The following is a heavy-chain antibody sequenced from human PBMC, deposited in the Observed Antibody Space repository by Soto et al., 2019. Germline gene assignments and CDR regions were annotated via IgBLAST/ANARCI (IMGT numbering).Heavy chain of an antibody. V-gene: IGHV3-11*05. Sequence: QVQLVESGGVLVKPGGSLRLSCAASGFTFSDYYMSWFRRAPGKGLEWLSYIDSGSRYKNYADSVKGRSTISRDNAQKTLYLELNSRIVEDTATYFCAGGLHYGGDPPPSDYWGQGTGVPVSS. CDR2: IDSGSRYK. D-gene: IGHD4-17*01. CDR1: GFTFSDYY. J-gene: IGHJ4*02. CDR3: AGGLHYGGDPPPSDY.